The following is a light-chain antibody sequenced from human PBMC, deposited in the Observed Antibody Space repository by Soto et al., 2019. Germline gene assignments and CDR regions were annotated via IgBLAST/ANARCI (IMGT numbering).Light chain of an antibody. Sequence: DVVMTQSPLSLPVTLGQPASISCRSNQSLVHSDGIAYFSWFQQRPGRSPRRLIYKVSNRFSGSGSGTDFALKISRVEAEDVGVYYCMQGTHWPITFGQGTRLEIK. J-gene: IGKJ5*01. CDR1: QSLVHSDGIAY. CDR3: MQGTHWPIT. CDR2: KVS. V-gene: IGKV2-30*02.